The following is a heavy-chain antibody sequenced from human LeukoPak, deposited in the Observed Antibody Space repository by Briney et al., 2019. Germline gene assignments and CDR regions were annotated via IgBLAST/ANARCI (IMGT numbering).Heavy chain of an antibody. J-gene: IGHJ6*02. CDR1: GYTFTGYY. CDR3: AITRVVVTAILDYYYGMDV. D-gene: IGHD2-21*02. CDR2: INPNSGGT. V-gene: IGHV1-2*02. Sequence: GASVKVSCKASGYTFTGYYMHWVRQAPGQGLEWMGWINPNSGGTNYAQKFRGRVTMTRDTSISTAYMELSRLRSDDTAVYYCAITRVVVTAILDYYYGMDVWGQGTTVTVSS.